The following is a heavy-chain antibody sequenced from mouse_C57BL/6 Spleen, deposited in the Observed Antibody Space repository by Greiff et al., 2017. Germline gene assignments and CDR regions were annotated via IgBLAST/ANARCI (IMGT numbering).Heavy chain of an antibody. Sequence: EVQLQQSGPELVKPGASVKISCKASGYSFTDYNMNWVKQSNGKSLEWIGVINPNYGTTSYNQTFKGKATLTVDKSSSTDYMQLNSLTSEDSAVXYCARRNLLMGYIDVWGTGTSVTVSS. CDR1: GYSFTDYN. V-gene: IGHV1-39*01. J-gene: IGHJ1*03. CDR3: ARRNLLMGYIDV. D-gene: IGHD1-1*02. CDR2: INPNYGTT.